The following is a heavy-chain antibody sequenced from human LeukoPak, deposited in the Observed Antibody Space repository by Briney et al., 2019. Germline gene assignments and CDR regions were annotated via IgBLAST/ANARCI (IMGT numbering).Heavy chain of an antibody. CDR2: INPNSGGT. V-gene: IGHV1-2*02. Sequence: ASVKVSCKASGYTFTGYYMHWVRQAPGQGLEWMGWINPNSGGTNYAQKFQGRVTMTRDTSISTAYMELSRLRSDDTAVYYCARVAAYYDSSGYSYYWGQGTLVTVPS. J-gene: IGHJ4*02. CDR3: ARVAAYYDSSGYSYY. CDR1: GYTFTGYY. D-gene: IGHD3-22*01.